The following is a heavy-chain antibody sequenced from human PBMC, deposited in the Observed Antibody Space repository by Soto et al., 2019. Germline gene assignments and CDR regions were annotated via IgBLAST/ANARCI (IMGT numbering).Heavy chain of an antibody. J-gene: IGHJ3*02. CDR3: ARESSGSYYRAFDI. D-gene: IGHD1-26*01. CDR1: GYTFTGYY. CDR2: INPNSGGT. Sequence: ASVKVSCKASGYTFTGYYLHWVRQAPGQGLEWMGWINPNSGGTSYAQKFQGWVTMTRDTSISTAYMELSRLRSDDTAVYYCARESSGSYYRAFDIWGQGTMVTVSS. V-gene: IGHV1-2*04.